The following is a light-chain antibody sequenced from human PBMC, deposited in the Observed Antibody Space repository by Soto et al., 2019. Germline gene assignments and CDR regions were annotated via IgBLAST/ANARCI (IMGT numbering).Light chain of an antibody. CDR2: LGS. V-gene: IGKV2-28*01. Sequence: EIVMTQSPLSLPVTPGEPASISCRSSQSLLHSNGYNYLDWYLQKPGQSPQLLIYLGSNRASGVPDRFSGSGSGTDFTLKISRVEAEDVGVYYCMEALQTPWTFGQGTKVEI. CDR3: MEALQTPWT. CDR1: QSLLHSNGYNY. J-gene: IGKJ1*01.